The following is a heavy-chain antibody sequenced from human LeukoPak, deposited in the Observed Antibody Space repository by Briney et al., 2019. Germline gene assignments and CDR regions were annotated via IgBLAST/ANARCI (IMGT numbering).Heavy chain of an antibody. CDR2: IYYSGST. CDR3: ARRGRRLFRSVAGIDY. Sequence: PSETLSLTCTVSGGSISSSSYYWGWIRQPPGKGLEWIGSIYYSGSTYYNPSLKSRVTISVDTSKNQFSLKLSSVTAADTAVYYCARRGRRLFRSVAGIDYWGQGTLVTVSS. J-gene: IGHJ4*02. V-gene: IGHV4-39*01. D-gene: IGHD2-21*01. CDR1: GGSISSSSYY.